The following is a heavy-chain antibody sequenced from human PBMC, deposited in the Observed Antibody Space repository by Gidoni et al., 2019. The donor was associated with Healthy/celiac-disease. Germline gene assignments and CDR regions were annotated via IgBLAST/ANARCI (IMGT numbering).Heavy chain of an antibody. Sequence: EVQLVASGGGLVQPGRSLRLSCAASGFPFDDYAMHWVRQAPGKGLEWVSGISWNSGSIGYADSVKGRFTISRDNAKNSLYLQMNSLRAEDTALYYCAKDLAAAPAGYYGMDVWGQGTTVTVSS. CDR2: ISWNSGSI. CDR3: AKDLAAAPAGYYGMDV. CDR1: GFPFDDYA. D-gene: IGHD6-13*01. V-gene: IGHV3-9*01. J-gene: IGHJ6*02.